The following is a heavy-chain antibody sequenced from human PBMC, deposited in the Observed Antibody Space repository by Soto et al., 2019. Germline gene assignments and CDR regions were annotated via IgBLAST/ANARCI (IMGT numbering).Heavy chain of an antibody. CDR2: ISTDGSKQ. D-gene: IGHD2-21*02. J-gene: IGHJ1*01. Sequence: QVKLEESGGGVVQPGRSLRLSCAVSGLSFSNYDMHWVRQAPGKGPEWVAVISTDGSKQDYGASVKGRFTISRENSKNTLYLEMNSRRGKATARYYLAGYEWNTFCGGDCYSVGFPQWGRGARVIVSS. CDR1: GLSFSNYD. CDR3: AGYEWNTFCGGDCYSVGFPQ. V-gene: IGHV3-30*04.